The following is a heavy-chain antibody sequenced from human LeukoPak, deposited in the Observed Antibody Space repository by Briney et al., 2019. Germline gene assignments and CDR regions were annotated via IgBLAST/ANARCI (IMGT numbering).Heavy chain of an antibody. D-gene: IGHD3-10*01. J-gene: IGHJ1*01. CDR2: IYYKGST. Sequence: SETLSLTCTVSGGSISSHYWSWIRQPPGKGLEWIGYIYYKGSTNYNPSLQSRVTISVDTSKGQFSLKLSSVTAADTAVYYCASLYYYGSGSHNAEYFQYWGQGTLVSVSS. CDR3: ASLYYYGSGSHNAEYFQY. CDR1: GGSISSHY. V-gene: IGHV4-59*08.